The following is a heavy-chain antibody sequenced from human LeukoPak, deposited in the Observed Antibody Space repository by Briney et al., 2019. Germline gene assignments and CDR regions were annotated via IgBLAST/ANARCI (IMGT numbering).Heavy chain of an antibody. J-gene: IGHJ3*02. D-gene: IGHD3-22*01. V-gene: IGHV4-39*01. Sequence: SETLSLTCIVSGGSISSSIYYWAWVRQPPGKGLEWIGTVFYNGATQYSPSLRSRVTISVDTSKNQFSLKLSSVTAADTAVYYCARHYYDSSGYYYDGAVDAFDIWGQGTMVTVSS. CDR3: ARHYYDSSGYYYDGAVDAFDI. CDR1: GGSISSSIYY. CDR2: VFYNGAT.